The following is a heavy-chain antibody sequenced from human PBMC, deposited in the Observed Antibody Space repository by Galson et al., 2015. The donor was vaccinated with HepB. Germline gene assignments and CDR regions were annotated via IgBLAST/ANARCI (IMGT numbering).Heavy chain of an antibody. CDR3: AREHGTRLYYYGMDV. CDR1: GDSVSSNSAA. V-gene: IGHV6-1*01. J-gene: IGHJ6*02. CDR2: TYYRSKGES. D-gene: IGHD1-1*01. Sequence: CAISGDSVSSNSAAWNWIRQSPSRGLEWLGRTYYRSKGESDYAESVKGRISINADTSKRQFSLQLRSVTPEDAAVYYCAREHGTRLYYYGMDVWGQGTSVTVSS.